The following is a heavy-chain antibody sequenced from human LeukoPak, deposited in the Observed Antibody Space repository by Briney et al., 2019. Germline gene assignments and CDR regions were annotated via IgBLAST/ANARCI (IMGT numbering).Heavy chain of an antibody. CDR3: VRPGIVGATAFDY. D-gene: IGHD1-26*01. V-gene: IGHV4-34*01. J-gene: IGHJ4*02. CDR2: FYYTGST. CDR1: GGSFSGYY. Sequence: SETLSLTCAVYGGSFSGYYWSWIRQPPGKGLEWIGSFYYTGSTYYNPSLKSRVTISVDTSKNQFSLRLSSVTAADTAFYYCVRPGIVGATAFDYWGQGTLVTVSS.